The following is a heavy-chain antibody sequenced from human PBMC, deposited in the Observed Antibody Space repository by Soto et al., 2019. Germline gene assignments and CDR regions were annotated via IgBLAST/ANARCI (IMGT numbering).Heavy chain of an antibody. V-gene: IGHV3-30*18. CDR1: GFTFRSYG. Sequence: QVKLVESGGGVVQPGRSLRLSCATSGFTFRSYGMHWVRQAPGKGLEWVAVIKSDGTNADYIDSVKGRFFISRDNSKKTLYLQMNYLRPEDTAEYYCAKPRSSLEWPPFDPWGQGTLVTVSS. CDR3: AKPRSSLEWPPFDP. J-gene: IGHJ5*02. CDR2: IKSDGTNA. D-gene: IGHD3-3*01.